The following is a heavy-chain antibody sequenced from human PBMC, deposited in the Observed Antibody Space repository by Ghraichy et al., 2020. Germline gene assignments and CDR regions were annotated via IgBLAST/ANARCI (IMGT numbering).Heavy chain of an antibody. J-gene: IGHJ6*02. D-gene: IGHD6-13*01. CDR1: GDNFNTNW. V-gene: IGHV5-51*01. Sequence: GESLNISCKGSGDNFNTNWIAWVRQMPGKGLEWMGIIYLDDSDTRYSPSFQGQVTFSADKSINTAYLQWNSLKASDTATYFCARHLRSPLGSSYYYYYGMDVWGQGTAVTVSS. CDR3: ARHLRSPLGSSYYYYYGMDV. CDR2: IYLDDSDT.